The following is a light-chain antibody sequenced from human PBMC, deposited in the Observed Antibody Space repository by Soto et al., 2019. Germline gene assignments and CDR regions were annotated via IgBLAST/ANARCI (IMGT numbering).Light chain of an antibody. CDR3: NSSTNISTRRFV. V-gene: IGLV2-14*03. CDR1: SSDVGAYDY. Sequence: QSALTQPASVSGSPGQSITISCTGTSSDVGAYDYVSWYQHHPGKAPKLMIYDVNNRPSGVSNRVSGSKSGNRASLTLSSLRVEDEVEYYYNSSTNISTRRFVFGTGTKLTVL. J-gene: IGLJ1*01. CDR2: DVN.